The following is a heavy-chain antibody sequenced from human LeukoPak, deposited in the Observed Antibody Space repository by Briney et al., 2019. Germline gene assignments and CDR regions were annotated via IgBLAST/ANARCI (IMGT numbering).Heavy chain of an antibody. CDR1: GGSISSSSYF. Sequence: PSETLSLTCTVSGGSISSSSYFWGWIRQPPGKGLEWIGSLYYSGSTNYNPSLKSRVTISVDTSKNQFSLKLSSVTAADTALYYCARENGYRYDYWGQGTLVTVSS. D-gene: IGHD5-18*01. CDR2: LYYSGST. V-gene: IGHV4-39*07. J-gene: IGHJ4*02. CDR3: ARENGYRYDY.